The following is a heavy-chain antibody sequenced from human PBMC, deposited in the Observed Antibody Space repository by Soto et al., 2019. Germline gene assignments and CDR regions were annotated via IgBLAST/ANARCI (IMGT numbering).Heavy chain of an antibody. D-gene: IGHD3-3*01. CDR3: AKELDDFRFDP. V-gene: IGHV3-23*01. CDR1: GFNFSNYA. J-gene: IGHJ5*02. Sequence: GGSLRLSCVESGFNFSNYAVAWVRQAPGKGLEWVSSISGSGRGSRPYYADSVQGRFTISRDNSKNTLYLQMNSLRAEDTAVYYCAKELDDFRFDPWGQGTLVTVSS. CDR2: ISGSGRGSRP.